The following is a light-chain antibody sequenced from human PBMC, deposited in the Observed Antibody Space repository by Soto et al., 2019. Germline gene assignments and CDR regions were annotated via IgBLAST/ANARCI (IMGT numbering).Light chain of an antibody. Sequence: GDRVTITCPASQSISRYLNWYQQKPGKAPKLLIYAASSLQSGVPSRFSGSGSGTDFTLTISSLQPEEFATYYCQKSYSTLLTVGQGKRLEIK. CDR1: QSISRY. V-gene: IGKV1-39*01. CDR3: QKSYSTLLT. CDR2: AAS. J-gene: IGKJ5*01.